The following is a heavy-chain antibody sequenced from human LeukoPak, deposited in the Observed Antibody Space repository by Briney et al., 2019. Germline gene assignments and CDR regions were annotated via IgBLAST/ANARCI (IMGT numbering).Heavy chain of an antibody. J-gene: IGHJ6*03. V-gene: IGHV5-51*01. CDR2: IYPGDSDT. D-gene: IGHD3-10*01. CDR1: GYSFTSYW. Sequence: GESLKISCKGSGYSFTSYWIGWVRQMPGKGLEWMGIIYPGDSDTRYSPSSQGQVTISADKSISTASLPWSSLQPSDPPMLYCARHVSMVRGVTHYYYRDVGGKGTTVTASS. CDR3: ARHVSMVRGVTHYYYRDV.